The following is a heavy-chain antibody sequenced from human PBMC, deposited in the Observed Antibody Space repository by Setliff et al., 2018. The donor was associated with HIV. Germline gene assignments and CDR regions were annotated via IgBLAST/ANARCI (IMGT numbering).Heavy chain of an antibody. CDR3: ASLSAAAGTAKPPFYYYYYYMDV. D-gene: IGHD6-13*01. V-gene: IGHV4-39*07. J-gene: IGHJ6*03. CDR2: IYYSGST. CDR1: GGSISSSSYY. Sequence: SETLSLTCTVAGGSISSSSYYWGWIRQPPGRGLEWIGRIYYSGSTYYNPSLKSRVTISVDTAKNQFSLKLSSVTAADTAVYYCASLSAAAGTAKPPFYYYYYYMDVWGKGTTVTVSS.